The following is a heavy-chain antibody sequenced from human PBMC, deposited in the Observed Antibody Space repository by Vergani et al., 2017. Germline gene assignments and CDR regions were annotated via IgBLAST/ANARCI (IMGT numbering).Heavy chain of an antibody. CDR1: GGSISSYY. J-gene: IGHJ4*02. CDR3: ARGCSSTSCYSEGVFDY. CDR2: IYYTGST. D-gene: IGHD2-2*01. Sequence: QVQLQESGPGLVKPSETLSLTCTVSGGSISSYYWSWIRQPPGKGLEWIGYIYYTGSTDYNPSLKSRVTISVDTSKNHFSLKLTSVTAADTAVYYCARGCSSTSCYSEGVFDYWGQGTLVTVSS. V-gene: IGHV4-59*01.